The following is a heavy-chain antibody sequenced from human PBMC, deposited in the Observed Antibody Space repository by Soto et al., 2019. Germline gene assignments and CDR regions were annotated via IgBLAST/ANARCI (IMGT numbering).Heavy chain of an antibody. V-gene: IGHV1-3*01. D-gene: IGHD3-10*01. CDR1: GYTFRDYP. CDR2: INGGDGRT. J-gene: IGHJ6*02. CDR3: ARDRGGRVPLASLYFYYGMDV. Sequence: ASVKVSCKASGYTFRDYPVHWVRQAPGQKLEWMGWINGGDGRTRYSQNFQGRVTFTRDTSANTAYMEVGSLRFEDTAVYYCARDRGGRVPLASLYFYYGMDVWGQGTTVTV.